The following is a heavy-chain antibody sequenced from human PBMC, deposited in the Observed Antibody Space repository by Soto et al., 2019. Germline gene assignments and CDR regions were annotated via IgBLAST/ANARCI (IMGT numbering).Heavy chain of an antibody. V-gene: IGHV3-23*01. CDR1: GFTFSSYA. CDR3: AKVSYYDFWSENYFDY. J-gene: IGHJ4*02. D-gene: IGHD3-3*01. CDR2: ISGSGGST. Sequence: PWGSLRLSCAASGFTFSSYAMSWVRQAPWKGLEWVSAISGSGGSTYYADSVKGRFTISRDNSKNTLYLQMNSLRAEDTAVYYCAKVSYYDFWSENYFDYWGQGTLVTVSS.